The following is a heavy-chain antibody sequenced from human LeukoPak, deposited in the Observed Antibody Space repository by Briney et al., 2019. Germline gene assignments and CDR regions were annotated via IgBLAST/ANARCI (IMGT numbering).Heavy chain of an antibody. V-gene: IGHV5-51*01. CDR3: ARRGAFWSGYPSHWFDP. CDR2: IYPGDSDT. Sequence: GESLKISCKGSGYSFTSYWIGWVRQMPGKGLEWMGIIYPGDSDTRYSPSFQGQVTISADKSISTAYLQWSSLKASDTAMYYCARRGAFWSGYPSHWFDPWGQGTLVTVSS. D-gene: IGHD3-3*01. CDR1: GYSFTSYW. J-gene: IGHJ5*02.